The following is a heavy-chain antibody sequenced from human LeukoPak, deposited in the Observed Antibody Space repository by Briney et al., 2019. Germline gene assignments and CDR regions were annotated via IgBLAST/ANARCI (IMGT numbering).Heavy chain of an antibody. CDR3: AGDNYGTDY. CDR1: GGSTGSNY. CDR2: IYYSGNT. Sequence: SETLSLTCTVSGGSTGSNYWNWIRQPPGKGLEWIGYIYYSGNTYYNPSLKSRITISIDPSKNQFSLKLSSVTAADTAVYYCAGDNYGTDYWGQGTLVTVSS. D-gene: IGHD5-18*01. V-gene: IGHV4-59*01. J-gene: IGHJ4*02.